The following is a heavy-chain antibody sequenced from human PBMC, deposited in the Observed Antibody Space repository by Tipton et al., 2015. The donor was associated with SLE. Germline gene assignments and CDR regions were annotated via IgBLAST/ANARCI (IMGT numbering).Heavy chain of an antibody. CDR2: IYYSGST. V-gene: IGHV4-39*07. J-gene: IGHJ4*02. CDR1: GGSISSSSYY. Sequence: TLSLTCTVSGGSISSSSYYWGWIRQPPGKGLEWIGRIYYSGSTNYNPSLKSRVTISVDTSKNQFSLKLSSVTAADTAVYYCAGALSIAAAGPYYFDYWGQGTLVTVSS. D-gene: IGHD6-13*01. CDR3: AGALSIAAAGPYYFDY.